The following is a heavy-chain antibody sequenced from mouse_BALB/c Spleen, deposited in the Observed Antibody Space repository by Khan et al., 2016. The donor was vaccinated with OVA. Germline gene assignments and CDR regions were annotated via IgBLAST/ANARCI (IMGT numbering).Heavy chain of an antibody. CDR2: VSTGGHYN. Sequence: EVQGVESGGDVVKPGGSLKLSCAASGFTFSTYGMSWVRQTPDKRLEWVATVSTGGHYNYYPETVKGRFTISRDNAKNNLYLQMNSQKSENTAMFYCARLAYYYDIEGFAYWGQGTLVTVSS. D-gene: IGHD1-1*01. CDR3: ARLAYYYDIEGFAY. V-gene: IGHV5-6*01. CDR1: GFTFSTYG. J-gene: IGHJ3*01.